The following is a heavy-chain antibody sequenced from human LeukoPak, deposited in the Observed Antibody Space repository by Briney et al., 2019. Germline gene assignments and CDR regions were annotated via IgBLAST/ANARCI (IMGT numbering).Heavy chain of an antibody. D-gene: IGHD4-17*01. V-gene: IGHV4-61*02. Sequence: SETLSLTCTVSGGSISSGSYYWSWIRQPAGKGLEWIGRIYTSGSTNYNPSLKSRVTISVDTSKNQFSLKLSSVTAADTAVYYCARGETTAIYWGQGTLVTVSS. CDR3: ARGETTAIY. CDR2: IYTSGST. J-gene: IGHJ4*02. CDR1: GGSISSGSYY.